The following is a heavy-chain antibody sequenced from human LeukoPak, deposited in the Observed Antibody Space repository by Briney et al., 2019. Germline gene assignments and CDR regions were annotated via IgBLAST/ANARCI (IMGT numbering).Heavy chain of an antibody. V-gene: IGHV3-30*02. Sequence: GGSLRLSCAASGFTFSSYGMHWVRQAPGKGLEWVAFIRYDGSNKYYADSVKGRFTISRDNAKNSLYLQMNSLRAEDTAVYYCARGVGIVGATLVDYWGQGTLVTVSS. J-gene: IGHJ4*02. CDR1: GFTFSSYG. CDR2: IRYDGSNK. D-gene: IGHD1-26*01. CDR3: ARGVGIVGATLVDY.